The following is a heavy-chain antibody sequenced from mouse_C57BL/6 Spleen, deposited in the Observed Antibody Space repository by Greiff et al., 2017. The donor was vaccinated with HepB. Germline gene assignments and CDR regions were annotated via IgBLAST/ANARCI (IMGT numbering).Heavy chain of an antibody. V-gene: IGHV1-81*01. CDR3: ARSEDYDRFAY. CDR1: GYTFTSYG. J-gene: IGHJ3*01. Sequence: VMLVESGAELARPGASVKLSCKASGYTFTSYGISWVKQRTGQGLEWIGEIYPRSGNTYYNEKFKGKATLTADKSSSTAYMELRSLTSEDSAVYFCARSEDYDRFAYWGQGTLVTVSA. D-gene: IGHD2-4*01. CDR2: IYPRSGNT.